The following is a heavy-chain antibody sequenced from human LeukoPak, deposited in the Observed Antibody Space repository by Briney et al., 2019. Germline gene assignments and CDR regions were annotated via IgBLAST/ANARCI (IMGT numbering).Heavy chain of an antibody. Sequence: GGTLRLSCAASGFTFSSYGMSWVRQAPGKGLEWVSAISGSGGNTYYADSVEGRFTISRDNSKNTLYLQMNSLRAEDTAVYYCAKDLRGTYAFDIWGQGTMVTVSS. CDR3: AKDLRGTYAFDI. V-gene: IGHV3-23*01. D-gene: IGHD1-26*01. CDR2: ISGSGGNT. J-gene: IGHJ3*02. CDR1: GFTFSSYG.